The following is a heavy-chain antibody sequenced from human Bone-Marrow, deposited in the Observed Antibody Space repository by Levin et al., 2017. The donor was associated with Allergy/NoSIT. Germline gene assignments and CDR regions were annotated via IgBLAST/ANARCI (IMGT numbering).Heavy chain of an antibody. V-gene: IGHV1-69*04. J-gene: IGHJ4*02. Sequence: SVKVSCKASGGTFSSYTISWVRQAPGQGLEWMGRIIPILGIANYAQKFQGRVTITADKSTSTAYMELSSLRSEDTAVYYCARDPLYSSGWLTDYWGQGTLVTVSS. CDR2: IIPILGIA. CDR1: GGTFSSYT. CDR3: ARDPLYSSGWLTDY. D-gene: IGHD6-19*01.